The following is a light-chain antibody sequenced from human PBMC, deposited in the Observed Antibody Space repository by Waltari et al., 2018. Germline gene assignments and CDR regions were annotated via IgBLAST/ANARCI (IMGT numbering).Light chain of an antibody. Sequence: DIQMTQSPSSVSASVGNRVTITCRASQGFSSWLAWYQQKPGKAPKLLIYAASNLQSGVPSRFSGSGSGTHFTLTISSLQPEDFATYYCQQASTFPWTFGQGTKVEI. V-gene: IGKV1-12*01. CDR2: AAS. J-gene: IGKJ1*01. CDR1: QGFSSW. CDR3: QQASTFPWT.